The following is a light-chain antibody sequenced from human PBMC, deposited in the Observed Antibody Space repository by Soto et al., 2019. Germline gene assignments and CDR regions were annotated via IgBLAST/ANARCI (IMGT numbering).Light chain of an antibody. CDR3: QQSYSTPQP. J-gene: IGKJ1*01. CDR2: AAS. V-gene: IGKV1-39*01. CDR1: QSISSY. Sequence: DIQMTQSPSSLSASVGDRVTITCRASQSISSYLNWYQQKPGKAPKLLIYAASSVQSGVPSRFSGSGSGTDFTLTISSLQPEDFATYYCQQSYSTPQPFGQRTKVEIK.